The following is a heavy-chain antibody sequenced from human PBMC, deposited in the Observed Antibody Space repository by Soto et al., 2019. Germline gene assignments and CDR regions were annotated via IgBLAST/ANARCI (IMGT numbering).Heavy chain of an antibody. CDR3: AKGAGSGRNFDY. V-gene: IGHV3-33*06. Sequence: QVQLVESAGGVVQPGRSLRLSCAASGFTFSAYGMHWVRQAPGKGLEWVAFIWYDGSNKYYADSVQGRFTISRDNSKTTLYLQMNSLRAEDTAVYYCAKGAGSGRNFDYWGQGTLVTVSS. J-gene: IGHJ4*02. CDR1: GFTFSAYG. D-gene: IGHD6-19*01. CDR2: IWYDGSNK.